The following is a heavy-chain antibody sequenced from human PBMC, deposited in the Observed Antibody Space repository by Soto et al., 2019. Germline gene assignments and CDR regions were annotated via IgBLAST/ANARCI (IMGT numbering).Heavy chain of an antibody. CDR2: IYYSGST. J-gene: IGHJ5*02. CDR1: GGSISSGGYY. D-gene: IGHD3-10*01. V-gene: IGHV4-31*03. Sequence: SETLSLTCTVSGGSISSGGYYWSWIRQHPGKGLEWIGYIYYSGSTYYNPSLKSRVTISVDTSKNQFSLKLSSVTAADTAVYYCARVLNFGETYNWFDPWGQGTLVTVSS. CDR3: ARVLNFGETYNWFDP.